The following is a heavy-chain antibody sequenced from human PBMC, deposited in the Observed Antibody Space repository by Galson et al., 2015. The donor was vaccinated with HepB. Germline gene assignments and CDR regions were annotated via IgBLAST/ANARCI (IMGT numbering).Heavy chain of an antibody. CDR1: GFTFSSYG. Sequence: LRLSCAASGFTFSSYGMHWVRQAPGKGLEWVAIISHDRSDKFYADSVRGRLSISRDNTANALFLVMNNLRGDDTGVYYCAKDRWTRRVALGGSDYWGQGTVVTVSS. D-gene: IGHD6-19*01. V-gene: IGHV3-30*18. CDR2: ISHDRSDK. CDR3: AKDRWTRRVALGGSDY. J-gene: IGHJ4*02.